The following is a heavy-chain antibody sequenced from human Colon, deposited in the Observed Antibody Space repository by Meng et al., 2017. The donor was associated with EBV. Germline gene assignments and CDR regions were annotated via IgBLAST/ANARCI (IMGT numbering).Heavy chain of an antibody. J-gene: IGHJ4*02. V-gene: IGHV4-39*01. CDR1: GGSISSKGVY. Sequence: QMTREGSGPGLVKRSGTLYLTCKVWGGSISSKGVYWDWVRQPPAKALEWIGAIYHSGSTSYNPYFKSRVKMFLAPSKNQFSLMLTSVTAPDTAVYYCARRRGGSGRDCWGQGTLVTVSS. CDR3: ARRRGGSGRDC. CDR2: IYHSGST. D-gene: IGHD3-10*01.